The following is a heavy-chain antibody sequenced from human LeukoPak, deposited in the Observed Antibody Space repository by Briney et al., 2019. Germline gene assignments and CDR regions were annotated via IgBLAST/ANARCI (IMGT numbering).Heavy chain of an antibody. CDR3: AGGQWLVLYFDY. Sequence: GGSLRLSCAASGFTFSSYGMHWVRQAPGKGLEWVAVIWYDGSNKYYADSVKGRFTISRDNSKNTLYLQMNSLRAEDTAVYYCAGGQWLVLYFDYWGQGTLVTVSS. J-gene: IGHJ4*02. V-gene: IGHV3-33*01. CDR2: IWYDGSNK. CDR1: GFTFSSYG. D-gene: IGHD6-19*01.